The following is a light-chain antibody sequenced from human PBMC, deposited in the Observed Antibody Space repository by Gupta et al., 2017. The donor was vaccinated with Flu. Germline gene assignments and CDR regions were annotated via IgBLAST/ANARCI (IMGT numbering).Light chain of an antibody. V-gene: IGKV1-33*01. CDR3: QQYDNLTPGDLLT. CDR2: DAS. J-gene: IGKJ4*01. Sequence: IQVTQSPSSLSASLGDRVTITCQASQDISNYLNWYQQKPGKAPKLLIYDASNLETGVPSRFSGSGSGTDFTFTISSLQPEDIATYYCQQYDNLTPGDLLTFGGGTKVEIK. CDR1: QDISNY.